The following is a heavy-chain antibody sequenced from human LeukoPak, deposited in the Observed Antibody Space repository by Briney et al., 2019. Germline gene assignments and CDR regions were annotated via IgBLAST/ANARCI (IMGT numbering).Heavy chain of an antibody. D-gene: IGHD3-3*01. J-gene: IGHJ4*02. CDR3: AKEGSVDFWSGYNPYYFDY. Sequence: GGSLRLSCAASGNYWMHWVRQAPGKGLVWVSHVNSDGSWTSHADSVKGRFTISKDNAKNTVYLQMNSLRAEDTAVYYCAKEGSVDFWSGYNPYYFDYWGQGTLVTVSS. V-gene: IGHV3-74*01. CDR2: VNSDGSWT. CDR1: GNYW.